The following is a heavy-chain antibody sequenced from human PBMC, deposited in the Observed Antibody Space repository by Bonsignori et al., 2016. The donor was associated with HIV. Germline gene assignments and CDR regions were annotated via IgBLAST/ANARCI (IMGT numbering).Heavy chain of an antibody. Sequence: GESLKISCAASGFTFSDYYMSWIRQAPGKGLEWVSYISSSGSTIYYADSVKGRFTISRDNAKNSLYLQMNSLRAEDTAVYYCARATPDWCTNGVCYLGYWGQGTLVTVSS. CDR3: ARATPDWCTNGVCYLGY. D-gene: IGHD2-8*01. V-gene: IGHV3-11*01. CDR1: GFTFSDYY. J-gene: IGHJ4*02. CDR2: ISSSGSTI.